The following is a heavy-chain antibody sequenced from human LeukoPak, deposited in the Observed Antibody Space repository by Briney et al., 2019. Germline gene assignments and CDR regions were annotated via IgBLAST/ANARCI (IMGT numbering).Heavy chain of an antibody. CDR2: ISYDGSNK. V-gene: IGHV3-30*18. J-gene: IGHJ4*02. Sequence: PGRSLRLSCAASGFTFSSYGMHWVRQAPGKGLEWVAVISYDGSNKYYADSVKGRFTISRDNSKNTLYLQMNSLRAEDTAVYYCAKVAIVGATDWDYWGQGTLVTVSS. D-gene: IGHD1-26*01. CDR1: GFTFSSYG. CDR3: AKVAIVGATDWDY.